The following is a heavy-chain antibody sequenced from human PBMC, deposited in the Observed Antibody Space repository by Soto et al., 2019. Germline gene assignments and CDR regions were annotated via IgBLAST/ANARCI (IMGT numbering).Heavy chain of an antibody. D-gene: IGHD3-10*01. CDR3: ASLGWRGVTPLYN. CDR1: GFPFSSYA. J-gene: IGHJ4*02. CDR2: MSGSYT. V-gene: IGHV3-23*01. Sequence: GGSLRLSCAASGFPFSSYAMSWVRQAPGKGLEWVSGMSGSYTYYADSVKGRFTISRDNSKNTLSLLMNSLRGDDTAVYYCASLGWRGVTPLYNWGPGTLVTVSS.